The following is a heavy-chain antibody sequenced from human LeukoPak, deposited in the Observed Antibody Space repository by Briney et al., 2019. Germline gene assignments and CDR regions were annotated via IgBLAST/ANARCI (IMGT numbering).Heavy chain of an antibody. CDR2: INHSGST. D-gene: IGHD6-13*01. J-gene: IGHJ4*02. Sequence: SETLSLTCAVYGGSFSGYYWSWIRQPPGKGLEWIGEINHSGSTNYNPSLKSRVTISVDTSKSQFSLKLSSVTAADTAVYYCARGRQQLAPFDYWGQGTLVTVSS. V-gene: IGHV4-34*01. CDR1: GGSFSGYY. CDR3: ARGRQQLAPFDY.